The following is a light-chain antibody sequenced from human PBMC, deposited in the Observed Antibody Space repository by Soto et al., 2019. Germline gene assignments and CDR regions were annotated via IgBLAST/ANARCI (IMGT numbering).Light chain of an antibody. Sequence: EIVLTQSPATLSLSPGERATLSCRASQSVSRYLAWYQQKAGQAPRLLIYDVSNRATGVPARFSGNGSGTDFSLTIGSLEPADFAVYYCQYRSNWPSLTFGGGTKVEIK. CDR3: QYRSNWPSLT. CDR2: DVS. CDR1: QSVSRY. J-gene: IGKJ4*01. V-gene: IGKV3-11*01.